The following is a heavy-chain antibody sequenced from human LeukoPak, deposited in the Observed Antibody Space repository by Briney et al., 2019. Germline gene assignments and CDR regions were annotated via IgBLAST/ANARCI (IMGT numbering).Heavy chain of an antibody. D-gene: IGHD3-10*01. Sequence: GASVTVSCTASGYTFTSYGITWVRQAPGQGLEWMGWVSPYNGNTDYAQKLQGRVTMTTDTSTGTAYMELRSLRSDDTAVYYCARDHYYGSGSYYLRTAFDIWGQGTMVTVSS. CDR1: GYTFTSYG. V-gene: IGHV1-18*01. CDR3: ARDHYYGSGSYYLRTAFDI. J-gene: IGHJ3*02. CDR2: VSPYNGNT.